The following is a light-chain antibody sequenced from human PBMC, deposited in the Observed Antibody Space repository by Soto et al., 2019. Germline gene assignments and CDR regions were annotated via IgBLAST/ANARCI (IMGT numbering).Light chain of an antibody. V-gene: IGLV2-14*01. CDR1: SSDIGNYNY. CDR3: SSYTSSSTLNYV. Sequence: VLTQPASVSGSPGQSITISCTGTSSDIGNYNYVSWYQQHPGKAPKLMIYEVSNRPSGVSNRFSGSKSGNTASLTISGLQAEDEADYYCSSYTSSSTLNYVFGTGTKVTVL. CDR2: EVS. J-gene: IGLJ1*01.